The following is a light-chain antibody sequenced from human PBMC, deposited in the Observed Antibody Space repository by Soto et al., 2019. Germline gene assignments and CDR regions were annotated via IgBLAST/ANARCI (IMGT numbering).Light chain of an antibody. V-gene: IGKV4-1*01. Sequence: DIVMTQSPDSLAVSLGERATINCKSSQSVLYSSTNKNYLAWYQQKPGQPPKLLIYWASTRESGVPDRFTGRGSGTDFTLTITSLQAEDVAVYYCQQCYSIPYTFGQGTKLEIK. CDR2: WAS. CDR3: QQCYSIPYT. J-gene: IGKJ2*01. CDR1: QSVLYSSTNKNY.